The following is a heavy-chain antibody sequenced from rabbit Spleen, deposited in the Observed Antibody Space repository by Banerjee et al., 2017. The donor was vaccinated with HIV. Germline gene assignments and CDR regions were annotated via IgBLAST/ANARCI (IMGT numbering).Heavy chain of an antibody. D-gene: IGHD8-1*01. J-gene: IGHJ6*01. Sequence: QSLEESGGDLVKPGASLTLTCTASGVSFSANSYMCWVRQAPGKGLEWIACIDTGSSSFTYFTHWAKGRFTISKASSTPVTLQMTSLTASDTATYFCARDTGSSFSSYGMDLWGPGTLVTVS. CDR1: GVSFSANSY. V-gene: IGHV1S40*01. CDR2: IDTGSSSFT. CDR3: ARDTGSSFSSYGMDL.